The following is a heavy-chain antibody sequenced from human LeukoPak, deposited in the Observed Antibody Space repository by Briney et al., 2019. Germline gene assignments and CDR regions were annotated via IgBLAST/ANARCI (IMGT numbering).Heavy chain of an antibody. CDR1: GFTFSSYA. CDR3: ARDRCSSTSCYNTPNWFDP. V-gene: IGHV3-20*01. D-gene: IGHD2-2*02. J-gene: IGHJ5*02. Sequence: GSLRLSCAASGFTFSSYAMSWVRQVPGKGLEWVSGINWNGGSRGYADSVKGRFTISRDNAKNSVYLQMNSLRSEDTAFYHCARDRCSSTSCYNTPNWFDPWGXGXLVTVSS. CDR2: INWNGGSR.